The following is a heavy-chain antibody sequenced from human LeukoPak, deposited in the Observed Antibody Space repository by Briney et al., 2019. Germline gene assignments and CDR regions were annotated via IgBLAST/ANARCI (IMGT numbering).Heavy chain of an antibody. D-gene: IGHD2-15*01. CDR1: GYTFTGYY. CDR3: ARHTYCSGGSCYFDY. J-gene: IGHJ4*02. CDR2: INPNSGGT. Sequence: GASVKVSCKASGYTFTGYYMHWVRQAPGQGLEWMGWINPNSGGTNYAQKFQGRVTMTRDTSISTAYMELSRLRSDDTAVYYCARHTYCSGGSCYFDYWGQGTLVTVSS. V-gene: IGHV1-2*02.